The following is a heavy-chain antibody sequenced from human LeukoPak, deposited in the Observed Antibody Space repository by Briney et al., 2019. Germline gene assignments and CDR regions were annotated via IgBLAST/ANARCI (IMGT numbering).Heavy chain of an antibody. CDR1: GGSISSSSYY. V-gene: IGHV4-39*01. CDR3: ARQGHFSPFVPVDY. D-gene: IGHD2/OR15-2a*01. CDR2: IYYSGST. J-gene: IGHJ4*02. Sequence: SETLSLTCTVSGGSISSSSYYWGWIRQPPGKGLEWIGSIYYSGSTYYNPSLKSRVTISVDTSKNQFFLKLSSVTAADTAVYYCARQGHFSPFVPVDYWGQGTLVTVSS.